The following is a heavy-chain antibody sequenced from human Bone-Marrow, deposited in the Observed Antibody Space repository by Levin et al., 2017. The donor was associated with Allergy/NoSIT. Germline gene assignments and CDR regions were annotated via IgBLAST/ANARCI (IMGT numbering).Heavy chain of an antibody. CDR3: AATTGTTRGRGGHYYYGLDA. Sequence: SVKVSCKASGFTFTDFYMHWVRQAPGQGLEWMGGIMPIYGTSTYGQKFQGRITITADESRGIAYMEMSGLTSDDTALYYCAATTGTTRGRGGHYYYGLDAWGQGTTVTVSS. CDR2: IMPIYGTS. D-gene: IGHD1-1*01. J-gene: IGHJ6*02. V-gene: IGHV1-69*13. CDR1: GFTFTDFY.